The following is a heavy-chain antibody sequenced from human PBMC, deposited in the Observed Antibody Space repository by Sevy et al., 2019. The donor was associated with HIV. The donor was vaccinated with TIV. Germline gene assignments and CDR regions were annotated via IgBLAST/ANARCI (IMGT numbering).Heavy chain of an antibody. CDR1: GFTFSSYA. V-gene: IGHV3-23*01. Sequence: GGSLRLSCAASGFTFSSYAMSWVRRAPEKGLEWVSDPSGSGGSTDYADSVKGRFTISRDNSKNTLYLQMNSLRAEDTAVYYCAKDFPTYYDYVWGSFDYWGQGTLVTVSS. CDR3: AKDFPTYYDYVWGSFDY. CDR2: PSGSGGST. J-gene: IGHJ4*02. D-gene: IGHD3-16*01.